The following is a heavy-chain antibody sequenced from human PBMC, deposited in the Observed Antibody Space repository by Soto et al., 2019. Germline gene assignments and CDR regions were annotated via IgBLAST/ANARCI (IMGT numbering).Heavy chain of an antibody. V-gene: IGHV2-5*02. Sequence: QITLKESGPTLVKPTQTLTLTCTFSGFSLSTSGVGVGWIRQSPGKALEWLALIYWDDDKRYRPSLMSRLTITKDTSKNQVVLTMTNMDPVDTATYYCAHRTGPKTPGLFDDWGQGTLVTVSS. CDR2: IYWDDDK. D-gene: IGHD2-8*02. J-gene: IGHJ4*02. CDR3: AHRTGPKTPGLFDD. CDR1: GFSLSTSGVG.